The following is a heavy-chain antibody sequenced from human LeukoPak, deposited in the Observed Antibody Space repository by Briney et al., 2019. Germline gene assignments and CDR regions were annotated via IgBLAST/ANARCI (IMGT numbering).Heavy chain of an antibody. CDR3: ARRADYYDSSGYYYGYNWFDP. CDR2: IYYSGST. J-gene: IGHJ5*02. V-gene: IGHV4-59*12. Sequence: SETLSFTCTVSGGSISSYYWSWIRQPPGKGLEWIGYIYYSGSTNYNPSLKSRVTISVDTSKNQFSLKLSSVTAADTAVYYCARRADYYDSSGYYYGYNWFDPWGQGTLVTVSS. CDR1: GGSISSYY. D-gene: IGHD3-22*01.